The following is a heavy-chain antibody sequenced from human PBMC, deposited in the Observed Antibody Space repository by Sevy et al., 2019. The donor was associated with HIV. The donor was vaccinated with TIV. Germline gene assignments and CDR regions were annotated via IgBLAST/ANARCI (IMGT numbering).Heavy chain of an antibody. J-gene: IGHJ4*02. CDR2: ISGGGGNT. CDR1: GFTFNSCA. Sequence: GGSLRLSCAASGFTFNSCAMSWVRQAPGKGLEWVSSISGGGGNTYYADSVKGRFTISRDNSKNTLYLRVNSLRAEDTAVYFCAKDQQYGYNYYLDDWGQGTLVTVSS. V-gene: IGHV3-23*01. CDR3: AKDQQYGYNYYLDD. D-gene: IGHD5-12*01.